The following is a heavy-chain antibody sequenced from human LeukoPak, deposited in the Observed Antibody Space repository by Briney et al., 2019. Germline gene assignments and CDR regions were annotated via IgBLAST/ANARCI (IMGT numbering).Heavy chain of an antibody. CDR2: INHSGST. CDR3: ARGRTGYSSSPEIDY. Sequence: PSETLSLTCAVYGGSFSGYYWSWIPQPPGKGLGWVGEINHSGSTNYNPSLKSRVTISVDTSKNQFSLKLSSVTAADTAVYYCARGRTGYSSSPEIDYWGQGTLVTVSS. D-gene: IGHD6-6*01. J-gene: IGHJ4*02. V-gene: IGHV4-34*01. CDR1: GGSFSGYY.